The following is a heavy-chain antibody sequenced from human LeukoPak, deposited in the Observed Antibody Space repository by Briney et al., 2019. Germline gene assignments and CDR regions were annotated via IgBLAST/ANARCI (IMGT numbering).Heavy chain of an antibody. CDR3: ARHREGLIADGDYAF. Sequence: ASVKVSCKASGYTFTSYGISWVRQAPGQGLEWMGWISAYNGNTNDAQKLQGRVTMTTDTSTSKAYMELRSMRSDDTAVYYCARHREGLIADGDYAFWGQGTLVTVSS. J-gene: IGHJ4*02. CDR1: GYTFTSYG. D-gene: IGHD4-17*01. V-gene: IGHV1-18*01. CDR2: ISAYNGNT.